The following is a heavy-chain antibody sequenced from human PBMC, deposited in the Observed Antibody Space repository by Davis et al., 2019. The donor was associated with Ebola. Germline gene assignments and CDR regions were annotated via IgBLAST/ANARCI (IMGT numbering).Heavy chain of an antibody. CDR3: ARGVGDYATRRWYFDL. Sequence: MPSETLSLTCAVYGWSFSGYYWSWIRQPPGKGLEWIGEIHHSGSTNYNPSLKSRVTISVDTSKNQFSLNLSSVTAADTAVYYCARGVGDYATRRWYFDLWGRGTLVTVSS. CDR2: IHHSGST. V-gene: IGHV4-34*01. D-gene: IGHD3-16*01. CDR1: GWSFSGYY. J-gene: IGHJ2*01.